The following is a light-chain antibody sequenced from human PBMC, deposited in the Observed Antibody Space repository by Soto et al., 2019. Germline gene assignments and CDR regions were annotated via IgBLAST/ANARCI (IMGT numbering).Light chain of an antibody. CDR3: LQDYNFPWA. CDR1: QGIRSD. CDR2: GAS. J-gene: IGKJ1*01. Sequence: IQMTQSPSSLSASVGDRVTISCRASQGIRSDLAWYQQKPGKVPKLLIYGASKLESGVPSRFSGSGFGTDFTLTISSLQPEDFATYYCLQDYNFPWAFVQETKVEIK. V-gene: IGKV1-6*01.